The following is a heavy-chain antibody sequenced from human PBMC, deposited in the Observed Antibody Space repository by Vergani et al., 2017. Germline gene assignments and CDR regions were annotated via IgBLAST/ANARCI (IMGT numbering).Heavy chain of an antibody. V-gene: IGHV1-2*04. Sequence: QVQLVQSGAEVKKPGASVKVSCKASGYTFTGYYMHWVRQAPGQGLEWMGWINPNSGGTNYAQKFQGWVTMTRDTSISTAYMELSRLRSDDTAVYYCARDLGGIVVVPAATHYGMDVWGQGTTVTVSS. CDR1: GYTFTGYY. CDR3: ARDLGGIVVVPAATHYGMDV. D-gene: IGHD2-2*01. CDR2: INPNSGGT. J-gene: IGHJ6*02.